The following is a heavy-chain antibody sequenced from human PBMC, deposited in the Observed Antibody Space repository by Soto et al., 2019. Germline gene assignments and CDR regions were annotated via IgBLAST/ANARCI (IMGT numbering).Heavy chain of an antibody. CDR2: ISGSGGST. CDR3: PKAERTWSGWYSKYYSDKYS. D-gene: IGHD6-19*01. CDR1: GFPFISYA. Sequence: PGVSLSLSCAASGFPFISYAMSWVRQAPGTGLEWVSAISGSGGSTHYADSVKGRFTISRDNFKNTLYLQMNSLRAEDTAVYYCPKAERTWSGWYSKYYSDKYSCGQATT. V-gene: IGHV3-23*01. J-gene: IGHJ6*02.